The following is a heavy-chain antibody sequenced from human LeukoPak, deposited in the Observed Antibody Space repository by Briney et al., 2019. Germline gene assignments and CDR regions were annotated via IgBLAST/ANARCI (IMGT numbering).Heavy chain of an antibody. J-gene: IGHJ5*02. CDR1: GDSLSSHY. CDR3: ARVIGGSTWFSWFDP. CDR2: IHTSGIT. V-gene: IGHV4-4*07. Sequence: PSETLSLTCTVSGDSLSSHYWSWIRQPAGKGLEWIGRIHTSGITNYSPSLKSRVTMSVDTSTSQISLKLNSVTAADTAVYYCARVIGGSTWFSWFDPWGQGTLVTVSS. D-gene: IGHD6-13*01.